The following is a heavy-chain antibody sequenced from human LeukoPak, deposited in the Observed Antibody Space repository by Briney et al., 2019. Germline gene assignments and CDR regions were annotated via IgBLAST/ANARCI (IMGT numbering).Heavy chain of an antibody. CDR3: ARVSRGLYSSGWYLLDY. D-gene: IGHD6-19*01. CDR2: ISPSGGST. Sequence: ASVKVSCKASGYTFTSYYMHWVRQAPGQGLEWMGIISPSGGSTSYAQKFQGRVTMTRDTSTSTVYMELSSLRSEDTAVYYCARVSRGLYSSGWYLLDYWGQGTLVTVSS. J-gene: IGHJ4*02. CDR1: GYTFTSYY. V-gene: IGHV1-46*01.